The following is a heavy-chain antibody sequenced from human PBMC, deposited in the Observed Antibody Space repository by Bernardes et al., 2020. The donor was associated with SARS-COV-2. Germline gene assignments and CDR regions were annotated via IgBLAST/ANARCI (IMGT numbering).Heavy chain of an antibody. J-gene: IGHJ6*02. CDR2: IYWDDGK. CDR1: GFSLSTSGVG. CDR3: AHRRIFYGMDV. V-gene: IGHV2-5*02. Sequence: SGPTLVKPTQTLTLTCTFSGFSLSTSGVGVGWIRQPPRKALEWLALIYWDDGKRYSPSLKSRLTITKDTSKNQVILTMTNMDPVDTATYYCAHRRIFYGMDVWGQGTTVTVSS.